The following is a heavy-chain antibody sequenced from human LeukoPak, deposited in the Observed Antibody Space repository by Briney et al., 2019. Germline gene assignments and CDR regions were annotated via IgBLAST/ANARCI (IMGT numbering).Heavy chain of an antibody. CDR1: GGSFSGYY. J-gene: IGHJ2*01. CDR3: ARRKAARPLSSWYFDL. Sequence: PSETLSLTCAVYGGSFSGYYWSWIRQPPGKGLEWIGEINHSGSTNYNPSLKSRVTISVDTSKNQFSLKLSSVTAADTAVYYCARRKAARPLSSWYFDLWGRGTLVTVSS. CDR2: INHSGST. D-gene: IGHD6-6*01. V-gene: IGHV4-34*01.